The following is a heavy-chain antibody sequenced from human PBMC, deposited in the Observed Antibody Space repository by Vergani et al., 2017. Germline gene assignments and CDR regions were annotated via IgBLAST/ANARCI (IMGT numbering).Heavy chain of an antibody. CDR2: IYHSGST. D-gene: IGHD6-13*01. CDR3: ARDRRIAAAGTGYYYYGMDV. V-gene: IGHV4-4*02. Sequence: QVQLQESGPGLVKPSGTLSLTCAVSGGSISSSNWWSWVRQPPGKGLEWIGEIYHSGSTNYNPSLKSRVTISVDKSKNQFSLKLSSVTAADTAVYYCARDRRIAAAGTGYYYYGMDVWGQGTTVTVSS. CDR1: GGSISSSNW. J-gene: IGHJ6*02.